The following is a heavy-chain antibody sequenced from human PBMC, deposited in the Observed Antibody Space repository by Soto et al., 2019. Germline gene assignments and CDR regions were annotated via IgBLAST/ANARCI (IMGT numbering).Heavy chain of an antibody. V-gene: IGHV3-7*01. Sequence: GSLRLSCAASGFTFTNYWMSWVRQAPGKGLEWVTNIKQDGSEKYYADSAKGRFIISRDNAKTSLYLQMNSLRAEDTAVYYCARDMGVFWSGYPEGGFDYWGQGTPVTVPQ. CDR3: ARDMGVFWSGYPEGGFDY. CDR1: GFTFTNYW. CDR2: IKQDGSEK. J-gene: IGHJ4*02. D-gene: IGHD3-3*01.